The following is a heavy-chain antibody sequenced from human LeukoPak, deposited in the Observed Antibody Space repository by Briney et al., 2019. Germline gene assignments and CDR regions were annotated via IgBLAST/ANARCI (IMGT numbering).Heavy chain of an antibody. D-gene: IGHD3-3*01. CDR3: ARAYDFWSGYYPYYFDY. V-gene: IGHV3-30-3*01. CDR2: ISYDGSNK. Sequence: GGSLRLSCAASGFTFSSYAMHWVRQAPGKGLEWVAVISYDGSNKYYADSVKGRFTISRDNSKNTLYLQMNSLRAEDTAVYYCARAYDFWSGYYPYYFDYWGQGTLVTVSS. J-gene: IGHJ4*02. CDR1: GFTFSSYA.